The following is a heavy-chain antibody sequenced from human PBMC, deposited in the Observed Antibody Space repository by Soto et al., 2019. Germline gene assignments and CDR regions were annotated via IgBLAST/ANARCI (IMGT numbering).Heavy chain of an antibody. Sequence: QVQLVQSGAEVKKPGSSVKVSCKASGGTFSSYAISWVRQAPGQGLEWMGGIIPIFGIANYAQKFQGRVTITAAESTSTAYMALRSLGSEDTPVFYGARGWGGSLITIFGVVSRGGGMDVWGQGTTVTVSS. CDR2: IIPIFGIA. V-gene: IGHV1-69*01. CDR1: GGTFSSYA. D-gene: IGHD3-3*01. CDR3: ARGWGGSLITIFGVVSRGGGMDV. J-gene: IGHJ6*02.